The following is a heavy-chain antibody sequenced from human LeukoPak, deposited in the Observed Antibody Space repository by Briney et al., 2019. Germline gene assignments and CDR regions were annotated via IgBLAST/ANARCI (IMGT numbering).Heavy chain of an antibody. J-gene: IGHJ3*02. D-gene: IGHD3-16*02. CDR1: GGTISSGDYY. Sequence: PSETLSLTCTVSGGTISSGDYYWNWIRQPPGKGLEWIGYISYSGSTYFNPSLRSRVTISVDTSENQFSLKLSSVTAADTAVYYCARDVPYYDYVWGNNRRGAFDIWGQGTKVTVSS. CDR3: ARDVPYYDYVWGNNRRGAFDI. V-gene: IGHV4-30-4*08. CDR2: ISYSGST.